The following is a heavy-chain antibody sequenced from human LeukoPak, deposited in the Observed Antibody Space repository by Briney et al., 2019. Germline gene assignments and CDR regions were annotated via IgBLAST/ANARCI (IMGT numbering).Heavy chain of an antibody. D-gene: IGHD2-15*01. CDR2: IKEDGSEK. Sequence: GGSLRLSCAASGFTFSSYWMSWVRQAPGKGLEWVANIKEDGSEKYYVDSVKGRFTISRDNAKNSVYLQMNSLRAEDTAVYYCAREGDYXCSGGSCYDYWGQGTLVTVSS. CDR3: AREGDYXCSGGSCYDY. V-gene: IGHV3-7*01. J-gene: IGHJ4*02. CDR1: GFTFSSYW.